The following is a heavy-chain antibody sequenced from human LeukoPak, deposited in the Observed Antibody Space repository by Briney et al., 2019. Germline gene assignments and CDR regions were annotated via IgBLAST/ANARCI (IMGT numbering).Heavy chain of an antibody. J-gene: IGHJ5*02. Sequence: SETLSLTCAVYGGSFSGYYWSWIRQPPGKGLEWIGEINHSGSTNYNPSLKSRVTISVDTSKNQFSLKLSSVTAADTAVYHCARGYCSGGSCYSRRGFKFDPWGQGTLVTVSS. CDR2: INHSGST. D-gene: IGHD2-15*01. CDR1: GGSFSGYY. V-gene: IGHV4-34*01. CDR3: ARGYCSGGSCYSRRGFKFDP.